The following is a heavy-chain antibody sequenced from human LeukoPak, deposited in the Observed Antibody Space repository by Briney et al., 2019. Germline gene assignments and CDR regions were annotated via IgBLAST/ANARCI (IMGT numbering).Heavy chain of an antibody. CDR3: ARGRARITMVRGVPFDAFDI. D-gene: IGHD3-10*01. CDR2: INHSGST. J-gene: IGHJ3*02. Sequence: SETLSLTCAVYGGSFSGYYWSWIRQPPGKGLEWIGEINHSGSTNYNPSLKSRVTISVDTSKNQFSLKLSPVTAADTAVYYCARGRARITMVRGVPFDAFDIWGQGTMVAVSS. V-gene: IGHV4-34*01. CDR1: GGSFSGYY.